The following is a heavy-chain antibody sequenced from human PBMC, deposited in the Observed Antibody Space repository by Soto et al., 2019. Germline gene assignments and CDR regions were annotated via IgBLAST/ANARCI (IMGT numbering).Heavy chain of an antibody. CDR2: ITASGGRT. Sequence: GGSLRLSCTASGFTFSSYAMTWVRQAPGRGLEGVSGITASGGRTYYADSVKGRFTISRDNSKNTLYLQMNSLRAEDTAVYYCAKEAYSNYMDYWGQGTLVTVSS. CDR3: AKEAYSNYMDY. D-gene: IGHD4-4*01. CDR1: GFTFSSYA. V-gene: IGHV3-23*01. J-gene: IGHJ4*02.